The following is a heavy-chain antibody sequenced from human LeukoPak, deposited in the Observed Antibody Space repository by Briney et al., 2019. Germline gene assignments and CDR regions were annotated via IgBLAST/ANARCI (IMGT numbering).Heavy chain of an antibody. Sequence: GSLRLSCAASGFTFSSYEMNWVRQAPGKGPEWVGRIKSKTDGGTTDYAAPVKGRFTISRDDSKNTLYLQMNSLKTEDTAVYYCTTPLRGSYFQTGYEVDYWGQGTLVTVSS. J-gene: IGHJ4*02. D-gene: IGHD1-26*01. CDR1: GFTFSSYE. CDR3: TTPLRGSYFQTGYEVDY. V-gene: IGHV3-15*01. CDR2: IKSKTDGGTT.